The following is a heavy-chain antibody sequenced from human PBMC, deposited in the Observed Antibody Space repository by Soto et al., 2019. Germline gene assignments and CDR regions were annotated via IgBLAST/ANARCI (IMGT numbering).Heavy chain of an antibody. CDR2: IHPGDSDT. J-gene: IGHJ5*02. D-gene: IGHD6-13*01. CDR1: GYSFTNYW. CDR3: ARHNRYGSPWFEGWFDP. Sequence: EVQLVQSGAEVKKAGESLKISCQGSGYSFTNYWVGWVRQIPGRGLEWMGIIHPGDSDTRYSPFFQGQVTISADKSISXAYLQWSSLKASDTAMYYCARHNRYGSPWFEGWFDPWGQGPLVTVSS. V-gene: IGHV5-51*03.